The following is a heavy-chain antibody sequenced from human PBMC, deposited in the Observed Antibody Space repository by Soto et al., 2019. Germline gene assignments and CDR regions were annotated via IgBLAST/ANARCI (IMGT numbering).Heavy chain of an antibody. Sequence: GGSLRLSCAASGFTFSSYGMHWVRQAPGKGLEWVAVIWYDGSNKYYADSVKGRFTISRDNSKNTLYLQMNSLRAEDTAVYYCARDQGDDYGDYGGFDYWGQGTLVTVSS. CDR2: IWYDGSNK. D-gene: IGHD4-17*01. J-gene: IGHJ4*02. CDR3: ARDQGDDYGDYGGFDY. CDR1: GFTFSSYG. V-gene: IGHV3-33*01.